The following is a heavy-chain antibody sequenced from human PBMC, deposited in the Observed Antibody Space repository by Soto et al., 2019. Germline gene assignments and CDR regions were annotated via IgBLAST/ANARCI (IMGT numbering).Heavy chain of an antibody. V-gene: IGHV4-34*01. J-gene: IGHJ4*02. Sequence: PSETLSLTCAVYGGSFSGYYWSWIRQPPGKGLEWIGEINHSGSTNYNPSLKSRVTISVDTSKNQFSLKLSSVTAADTAVYYCARNIAVAGTPSDYWGQGTLVTVSS. CDR2: INHSGST. CDR1: GGSFSGYY. D-gene: IGHD6-19*01. CDR3: ARNIAVAGTPSDY.